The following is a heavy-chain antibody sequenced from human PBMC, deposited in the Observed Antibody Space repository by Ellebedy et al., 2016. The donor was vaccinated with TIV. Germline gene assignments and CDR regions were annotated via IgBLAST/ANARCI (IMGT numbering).Heavy chain of an antibody. CDR2: IKQDGSEK. J-gene: IGHJ4*02. V-gene: IGHV3-7*01. CDR1: GFTFSSNW. D-gene: IGHD3-22*01. Sequence: PGGSLRLSCAASGFTFSSNWMSWVRQAPGKGLEWVANIKQDGSEKYYVDSVKGRFTISRDNAKNSLYLQMNSLRAEDTAVYYCARAASGIVVVHPWGYWGQGTLVTVST. CDR3: ARAASGIVVVHPWGY.